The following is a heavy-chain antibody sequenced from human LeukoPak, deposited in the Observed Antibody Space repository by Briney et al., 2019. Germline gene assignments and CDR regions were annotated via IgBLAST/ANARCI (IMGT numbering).Heavy chain of an antibody. CDR2: INPNSGGT. J-gene: IGHJ3*02. V-gene: IGHV1-2*04. Sequence: ASVKVSCKASGYTFTGYYMHWVRQAPGQGLEWMGWINPNSGGTNYAQKFQGWVTMTRDTSISTAYMELSRLRSDDTAVYYCARGGIRYFDSIDAFDIWGQGTMVTVSS. D-gene: IGHD3-9*01. CDR1: GYTFTGYY. CDR3: ARGGIRYFDSIDAFDI.